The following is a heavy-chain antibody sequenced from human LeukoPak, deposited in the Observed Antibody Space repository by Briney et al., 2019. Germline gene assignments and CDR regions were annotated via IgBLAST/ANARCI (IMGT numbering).Heavy chain of an antibody. D-gene: IGHD2-2*01. Sequence: SETLSLTCTVSGGSLSSSSYYWGWIRQPPGKGLEWIGSIYYSGSTYYNPSLKSRVTISVDTSKTQFSLKLSSVTAADTAVYYCARGARYCSSTSCYFFDYWGQGTLVTVSS. CDR1: GGSLSSSSYY. V-gene: IGHV4-39*01. CDR2: IYYSGST. CDR3: ARGARYCSSTSCYFFDY. J-gene: IGHJ4*02.